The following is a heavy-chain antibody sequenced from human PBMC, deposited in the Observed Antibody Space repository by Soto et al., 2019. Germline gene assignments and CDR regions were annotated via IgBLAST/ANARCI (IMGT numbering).Heavy chain of an antibody. CDR1: GYTFTGYY. V-gene: IGHV1-2*04. CDR2: INPNSGGT. CDR3: ARALHPIRFLEWLSIPDAFDI. Sequence: QVQLVQSGAEVKKPGASVKVSCKASGYTFTGYYMHWVRQAPGQGLEWMGWINPNSGGTNYAQKFQGWVTMTRDTSISTAYLELSRLRSDDTAVYYCARALHPIRFLEWLSIPDAFDIWGQGTMVTVSS. D-gene: IGHD3-3*01. J-gene: IGHJ3*02.